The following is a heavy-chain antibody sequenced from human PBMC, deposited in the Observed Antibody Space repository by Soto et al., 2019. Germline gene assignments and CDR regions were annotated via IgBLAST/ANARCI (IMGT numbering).Heavy chain of an antibody. J-gene: IGHJ4*02. CDR1: GYNFNNYE. D-gene: IGHD1-26*01. CDR3: ARRRGESYYGLDY. V-gene: IGHV1-8*01. CDR2: MKGYSGNP. Sequence: QVQLLQSGAEVKKPGASVKISCKASGYNFNNYEINWVRQAPAQGLEWMGWMKGYSGNPLYAQNFQGRLTLTRDTSPNTAYMELTSLAYEDTAIYFCARRRGESYYGLDYWGQGTLVTVSS.